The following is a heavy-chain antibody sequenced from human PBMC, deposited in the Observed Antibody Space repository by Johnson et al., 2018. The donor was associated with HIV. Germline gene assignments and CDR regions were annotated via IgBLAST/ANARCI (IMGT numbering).Heavy chain of an antibody. J-gene: IGHJ3*02. CDR1: GFSFSDYY. V-gene: IGHV3-11*04. D-gene: IGHD3-3*01. Sequence: QVQLMESGGGLVKPGGSLRLSCAASGFSFSDYYMSWIRQAPGKGLEWVSYISSSGSTIYYADSVKGRFTISRDNSKNTMYLQMNSLRAEDTAVYYCARTTLRFLDRGDDAFDIWGQGTMVTVSS. CDR3: ARTTLRFLDRGDDAFDI. CDR2: ISSSGSTI.